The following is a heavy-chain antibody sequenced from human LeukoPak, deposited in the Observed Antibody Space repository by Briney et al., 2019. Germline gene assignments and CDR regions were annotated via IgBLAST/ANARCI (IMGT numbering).Heavy chain of an antibody. Sequence: ASVKVSCKASGYTFTSYGISWVRQAPGQGLEWMGWISAYNGNTNYAQKLQGRVTMTTDTSTSTAYMELRSLRSDDTAVYYCAVTGALGYCSGGSCYTIDYWGQGTLVIVSS. CDR2: ISAYNGNT. D-gene: IGHD2-15*01. V-gene: IGHV1-18*01. CDR3: AVTGALGYCSGGSCYTIDY. J-gene: IGHJ4*02. CDR1: GYTFTSYG.